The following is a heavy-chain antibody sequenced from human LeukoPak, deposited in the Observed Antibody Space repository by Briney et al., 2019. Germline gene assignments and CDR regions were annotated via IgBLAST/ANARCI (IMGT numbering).Heavy chain of an antibody. CDR3: ARERYYDFWSGYYDSWFDP. CDR2: XXXXXST. D-gene: IGHD3-3*01. CDR1: GGSISSYY. J-gene: IGHJ5*02. Sequence: PSETLSLTCTVSGGSISSYYWSWIRQPAGKGLXXXXXXXXXXSTNYNPSLKSRVTMSVDTSKNQSSLKLSSVTAADTAVYYCARERYYDFWSGYYDSWFDPWGQGTLVTVSS. V-gene: IGHV4-4*07.